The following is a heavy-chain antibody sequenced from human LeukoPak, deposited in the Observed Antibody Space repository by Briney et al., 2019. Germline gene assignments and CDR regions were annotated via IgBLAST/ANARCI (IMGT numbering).Heavy chain of an antibody. V-gene: IGHV4-59*08. J-gene: IGHJ4*02. CDR1: GGSISSYS. CDR3: ARWDDSAWAFGN. Sequence: SETLSLTCIVSGGSISSYSWNWIRQSPGKGLEWVGYISHSGTTSYSSYLRSRVTISVDTSKNHLSLKLTSATAADTAVYYCARWDDSAWAFGNWGPGTLVTVSS. CDR2: ISHSGTT. D-gene: IGHD6-19*01.